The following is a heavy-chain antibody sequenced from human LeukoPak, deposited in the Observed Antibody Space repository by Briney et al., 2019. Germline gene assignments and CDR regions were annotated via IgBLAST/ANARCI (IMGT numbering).Heavy chain of an antibody. J-gene: IGHJ4*02. CDR3: AREEDLSSGYYYGANDY. Sequence: GASVKVSCKASGYTFTSYDIHWVRQATGQGLEWMGWMNPNSANTGYAQKFQGRVTMTRNTSMSTAYLELSSLTSEDTAVYYCAREEDLSSGYYYGANDYWGQGTLVTVSS. CDR2: MNPNSANT. V-gene: IGHV1-8*01. CDR1: GYTFTSYD. D-gene: IGHD3-22*01.